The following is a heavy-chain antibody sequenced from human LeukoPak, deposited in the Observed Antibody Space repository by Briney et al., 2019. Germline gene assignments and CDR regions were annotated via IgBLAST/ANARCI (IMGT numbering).Heavy chain of an antibody. D-gene: IGHD5-24*01. J-gene: IGHJ4*02. CDR3: ARARFGYNRGPFDY. Sequence: GGSLRLSCAASGFSFRGFAMYWVRQAPGKGLEWVAVISSDGSNVYYSDFVKGRFTISRDNSKNTLNLQLDSLRTEDTAVYYCARARFGYNRGPFDYWGQGILVTVSS. CDR1: GFSFRGFA. CDR2: ISSDGSNV. V-gene: IGHV3-30*04.